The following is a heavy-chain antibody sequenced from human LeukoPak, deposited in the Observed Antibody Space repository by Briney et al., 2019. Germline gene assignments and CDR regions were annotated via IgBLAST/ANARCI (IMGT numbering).Heavy chain of an antibody. CDR3: ARAMVSTVTPSYNWFDP. J-gene: IGHJ5*02. V-gene: IGHV4-31*03. D-gene: IGHD4-23*01. CDR1: GGSISSGGYY. Sequence: SETLSLTCTVSGGSISSGGYYWSWIRQHPGKGLEWIGYIYYSGSTYYNPSLKSRVTISVDTSKNQFSLKLSSVTAADTAVYYCARAMVSTVTPSYNWFDPWGQGTLVTVSS. CDR2: IYYSGST.